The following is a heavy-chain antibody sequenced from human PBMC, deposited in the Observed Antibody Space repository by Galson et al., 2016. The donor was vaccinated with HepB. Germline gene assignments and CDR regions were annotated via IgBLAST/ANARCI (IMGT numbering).Heavy chain of an antibody. D-gene: IGHD5-24*01. CDR1: GFTFTRYT. CDR3: ARDPERAIGDRGFDF. V-gene: IGHV3-21*01. CDR2: ITSDDSQI. Sequence: SLRLSCAASGFTFTRYTMNWVRQAPGKGLEWVSSITSDDSQICYADSVTGRFTISRDNAENSVFLQMNSLRVEDSAVYYCARDPERAIGDRGFDFWGQGALVTVSS. J-gene: IGHJ4*02.